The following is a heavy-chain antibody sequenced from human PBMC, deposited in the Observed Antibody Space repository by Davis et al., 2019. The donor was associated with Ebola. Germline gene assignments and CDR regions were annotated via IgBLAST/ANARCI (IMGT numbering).Heavy chain of an antibody. Sequence: SVKVSCKASGGTFSSYAISWVRQAPGQGLEWLGGIIPIFGTANYAQKFQGRVTITADESTSTAYMELSSLRSEDTAVYYCARDGDCSSTSCYVGWCDPWGQGTLVTVSS. J-gene: IGHJ5*02. V-gene: IGHV1-69*13. CDR1: GGTFSSYA. CDR3: ARDGDCSSTSCYVGWCDP. CDR2: IIPIFGTA. D-gene: IGHD2-2*01.